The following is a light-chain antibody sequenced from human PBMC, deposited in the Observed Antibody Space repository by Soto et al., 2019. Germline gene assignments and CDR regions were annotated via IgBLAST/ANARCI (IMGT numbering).Light chain of an antibody. J-gene: IGKJ1*01. CDR2: SSS. CDR3: LQDYASPWT. Sequence: AIRMTQSPSSLSASVGDRVTITCRASQHIRNDLGWYQQKPGRAPKLLIYSSSTLQSGVPSRFNGSGSGTDFTLSISSLQPEDFATYYCLQDYASPWTFGQGTNVEVK. V-gene: IGKV1-6*01. CDR1: QHIRND.